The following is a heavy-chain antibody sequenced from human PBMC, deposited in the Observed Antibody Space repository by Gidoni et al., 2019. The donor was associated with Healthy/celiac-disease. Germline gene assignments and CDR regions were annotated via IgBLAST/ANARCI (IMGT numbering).Heavy chain of an antibody. V-gene: IGHV3-15*01. CDR2: IKSKTDGGTT. CDR1: GFTFSNAW. Sequence: EVQLVESGGGLVKPGGSLRLSCAASGFTFSNAWMSWVRQAPGKGLEWVGRIKSKTDGGTTDYAAPVKGRFTISRDDSKNTLYLQMNSLKTEDTAVYYCTTEGRWLLSGSPLYYFDYWGQGTLVTVSS. D-gene: IGHD3-22*01. CDR3: TTEGRWLLSGSPLYYFDY. J-gene: IGHJ4*02.